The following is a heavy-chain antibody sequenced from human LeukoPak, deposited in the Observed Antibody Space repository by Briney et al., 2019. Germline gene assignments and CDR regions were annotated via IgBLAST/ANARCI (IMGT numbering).Heavy chain of an antibody. CDR2: INHSGST. D-gene: IGHD2-2*01. CDR1: GFTFTSYS. J-gene: IGHJ5*02. V-gene: IGHV4-34*01. CDR3: ARIYCSSTSCYAPP. Sequence: GSLRLSCAASGFTFTSYSMNWIRQPPGKGLEWIGEINHSGSTNYNPSLKSRVTISVDTSKNQFSLKLSSVTAADTAVYYCARIYCSSTSCYAPPWGQGTLVTVSS.